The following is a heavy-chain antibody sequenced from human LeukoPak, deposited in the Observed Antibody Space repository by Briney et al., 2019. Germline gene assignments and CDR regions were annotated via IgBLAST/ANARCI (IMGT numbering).Heavy chain of an antibody. D-gene: IGHD3-10*01. Sequence: SETLSLTCTVSGGSISSSSYYWGWIRQPPGKGLEWIGSIYYTGSTYYNPPLKSRVTISVDTSKNQFSLRLSSVTAADTAVHFCAKVAVRGVIMGNYYMDVWGKGTTVTVSS. J-gene: IGHJ6*03. CDR3: AKVAVRGVIMGNYYMDV. CDR2: IYYTGST. CDR1: GGSISSSSYY. V-gene: IGHV4-39*07.